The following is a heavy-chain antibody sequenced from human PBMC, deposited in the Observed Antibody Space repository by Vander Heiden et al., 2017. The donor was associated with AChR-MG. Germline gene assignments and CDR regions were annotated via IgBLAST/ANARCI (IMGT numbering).Heavy chain of an antibody. D-gene: IGHD3-22*01. Sequence: EVQLVESGGGLVQPGGSLRLSCAASGLTPNSYGMSWVRQAPGKGLEWVANIKQDGSEKYYVDSVKGRFTIARDNAKNSLFLQMNSLRAEDTAVYYCARDSYYYDSSGWPYYKYWGQGTLVTVSS. J-gene: IGHJ4*02. CDR1: GLTPNSYG. CDR3: ARDSYYYDSSGWPYYKY. V-gene: IGHV3-7*03. CDR2: IKQDGSEK.